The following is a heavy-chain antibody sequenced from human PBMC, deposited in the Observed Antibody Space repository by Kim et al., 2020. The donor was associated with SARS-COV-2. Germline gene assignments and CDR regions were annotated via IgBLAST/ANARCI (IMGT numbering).Heavy chain of an antibody. CDR3: VIFGALNLGSYDF. V-gene: IGHV1-2*06. CDR2: INPRNGGT. CDR1: GHSFIAFF. J-gene: IGHJ4*02. D-gene: IGHD3-3*01. Sequence: ASVKVSCKASGHSFIAFFIHWIRQAPGEGLEWMGRINPRNGGTDYTHKFRGRVVLTRDTSLNTAYMEVSGLRSDDTAKYYCVIFGALNLGSYDFWGQGTLVAVSS.